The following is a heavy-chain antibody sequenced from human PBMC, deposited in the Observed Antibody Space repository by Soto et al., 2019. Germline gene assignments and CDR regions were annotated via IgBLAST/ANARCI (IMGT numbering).Heavy chain of an antibody. CDR2: IIPILGIA. D-gene: IGHD4-17*01. J-gene: IGHJ4*02. Sequence: QVQLVQSGAEVKKPGSSVKVSCKASGGTFSSYTISWVRQAPGQGLEWMGRIIPILGIANYAQKFQGRVTITADKSTSTAYMELSSLRSEDTAVYYCARVARDYCAYFDYWGQGTLVTVSS. CDR1: GGTFSSYT. V-gene: IGHV1-69*02. CDR3: ARVARDYCAYFDY.